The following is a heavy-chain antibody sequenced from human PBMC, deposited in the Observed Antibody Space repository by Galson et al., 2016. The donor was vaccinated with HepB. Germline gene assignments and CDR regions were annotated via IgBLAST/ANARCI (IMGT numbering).Heavy chain of an antibody. J-gene: IGHJ4*02. Sequence: SVKVSCKASGYTFTDNGVSWVRQAPGQGLEWMAWISAYSGNTNYAQKFQGRVTLTKDTSASTVYMALRSLRSYDTAVYYCARDRDAALDYWGQGALVTVSS. V-gene: IGHV1-18*01. D-gene: IGHD6-13*01. CDR1: GYTFTDNG. CDR2: ISAYSGNT. CDR3: ARDRDAALDY.